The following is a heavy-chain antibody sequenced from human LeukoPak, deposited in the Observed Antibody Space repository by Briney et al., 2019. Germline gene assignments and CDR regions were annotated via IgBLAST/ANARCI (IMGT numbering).Heavy chain of an antibody. V-gene: IGHV4-34*01. CDR2: INHSGST. J-gene: IGHJ3*02. CDR1: GGSISSFD. Sequence: SETLSLTCTVSGGSISSFDWSWIRQPPGKGLEWIGEINHSGSTNYNPSLKSRVTISVDTSKNQFSLKLSSVTAADTAVYYCAHLRAFDIWGQGTMVTVSS. CDR3: AHLRAFDI.